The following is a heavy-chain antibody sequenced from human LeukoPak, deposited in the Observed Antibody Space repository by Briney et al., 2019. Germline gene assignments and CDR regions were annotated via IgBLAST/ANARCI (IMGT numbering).Heavy chain of an antibody. D-gene: IGHD3-10*01. J-gene: IGHJ4*02. CDR3: ARDLTEYYYGSGSPIWGY. CDR1: GGSISSGSYY. Sequence: SETLSLTCTVSGGSISSGSYYWSWIRQPAGKGLEWIGRIYTSGSTNYNPSLKSRVTISVDTSKNQLSLKLSSVTAADTAVYYCARDLTEYYYGSGSPIWGYWGQGTLVTVSS. V-gene: IGHV4-61*02. CDR2: IYTSGST.